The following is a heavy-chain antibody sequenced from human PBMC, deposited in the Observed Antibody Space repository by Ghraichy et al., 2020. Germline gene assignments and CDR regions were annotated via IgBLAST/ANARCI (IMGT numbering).Heavy chain of an antibody. D-gene: IGHD6-13*01. CDR3: ARGPYSSSSGWFDP. J-gene: IGHJ5*02. CDR2: INHSGST. CDR1: GGSFSGYY. Sequence: SETLSLTCAVYGGSFSGYYWRWIRQPPGKGLEWIGEINHSGSTNYNPSLKSRVTISVDTSKNQFSLKLSSVTAADTAVYYCARGPYSSSSGWFDPWGQGTLVTVSS. V-gene: IGHV4-34*01.